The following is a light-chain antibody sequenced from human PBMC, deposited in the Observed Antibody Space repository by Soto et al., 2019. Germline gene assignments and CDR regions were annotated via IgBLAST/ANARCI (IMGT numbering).Light chain of an antibody. J-gene: IGKJ1*01. CDR1: QGISSY. CDR2: AAS. CDR3: QQYYSYPRT. V-gene: IGKV1-8*01. Sequence: IRMTQSPSSLSSSTGDRVTLTCRASQGISSYLAWYQQKPGKAPKLPIYAASTLQSGVPSRFSGSGSGTDFTLTISCLQSEDFATYYCQQYYSYPRTFGQGTKVDIK.